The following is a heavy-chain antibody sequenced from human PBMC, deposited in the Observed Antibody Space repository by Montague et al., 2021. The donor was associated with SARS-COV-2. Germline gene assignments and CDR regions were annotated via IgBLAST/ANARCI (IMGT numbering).Heavy chain of an antibody. D-gene: IGHD3-10*01. Sequence: SETLSLTCTVSAGSISTNSYYWAWIRQPPGKGLEWIGSISYSGSTYFNPSLESRLTMSVDTSKNHFSLKLSSVTAADTAVYYCARLWDFYGSGRYKNSWIDPWGQGTRVTVSS. J-gene: IGHJ5*02. CDR2: ISYSGST. CDR1: AGSISTNSYY. CDR3: ARLWDFYGSGRYKNSWIDP. V-gene: IGHV4-39*02.